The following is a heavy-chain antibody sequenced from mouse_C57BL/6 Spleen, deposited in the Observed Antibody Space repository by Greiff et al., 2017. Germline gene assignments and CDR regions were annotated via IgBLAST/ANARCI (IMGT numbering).Heavy chain of an antibody. CDR2: IYPGSGST. CDR3: ANYYGSSYYLDY. CDR1: GYTFTSYW. Sequence: QVQLQQPGAELVKPGASVKMSCKASGYTFTSYWITWVKQRPGQGLEWIGDIYPGSGSTNYNEKFKSKATLTVDTSSSTAYMQLSSLTSEDSAVYYCANYYGSSYYLDYWGQGTTLTVSS. V-gene: IGHV1-55*01. D-gene: IGHD1-1*01. J-gene: IGHJ2*01.